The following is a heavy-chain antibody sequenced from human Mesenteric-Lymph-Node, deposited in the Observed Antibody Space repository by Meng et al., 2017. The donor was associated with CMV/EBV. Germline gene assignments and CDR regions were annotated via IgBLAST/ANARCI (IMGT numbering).Heavy chain of an antibody. J-gene: IGHJ4*02. D-gene: IGHD4-17*01. V-gene: IGHV3-72*01. CDR1: GFTFSDHY. CDR3: TRGGDYVVAYFDY. Sequence: GESLKISCAASGFTFSDHYMDWVRQAPGKGLAWVGRIRNKDNGYTTEYAASVKGRFTISRDDSKSIAYLQMNSLKTEDTAVYYCTRGGDYVVAYFDYWGQGTLVTVSS. CDR2: IRNKDNGYTT.